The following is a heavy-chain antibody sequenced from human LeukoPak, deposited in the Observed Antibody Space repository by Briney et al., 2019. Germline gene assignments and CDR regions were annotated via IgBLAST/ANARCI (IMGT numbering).Heavy chain of an antibody. D-gene: IGHD3-22*01. V-gene: IGHV1-46*01. CDR1: GYTFTSYY. CDR2: INPSGGST. Sequence: ASVKVSCKASGYTFTSYYMHWVRQAPGQGLEWMGIINPSGGSTSYAQEFQGRVTMTRDTSTSTVYMELSSLRSEDTAVYYCARDDSSGYYFSLFDYWGQGTLVTVSS. CDR3: ARDDSSGYYFSLFDY. J-gene: IGHJ4*02.